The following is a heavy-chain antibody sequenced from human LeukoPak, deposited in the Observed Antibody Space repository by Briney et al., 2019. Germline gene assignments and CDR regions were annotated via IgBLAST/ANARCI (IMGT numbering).Heavy chain of an antibody. CDR1: GYTFTGQD. J-gene: IGHJ4*02. V-gene: IGHV1-2*02. Sequence: ASVKVSCKASGYTFTGQDMHWVRQAPGQGLEWMGWINPNTGGTDYAQKFQGRVTMTRDTTISTAHMELSRLTSDDTAVYYCASYPRYSSTPPFDYWGQGTLVTVSS. CDR2: INPNTGGT. D-gene: IGHD6-19*01. CDR3: ASYPRYSSTPPFDY.